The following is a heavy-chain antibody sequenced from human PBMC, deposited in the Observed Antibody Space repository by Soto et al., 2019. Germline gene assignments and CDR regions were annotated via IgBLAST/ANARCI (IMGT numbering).Heavy chain of an antibody. CDR3: AKGRSYYYYYGVDV. CDR1: GFNFSGYA. V-gene: IGHV3-48*01. Sequence: GGSLRLSCVASGFNFSGYAMNWVRQAPGKRLQWVSFINSGSTAIYYADSVKGRFTISRDNAKNSLYLQMNSLRAEDTALYYCAKGRSYYYYYGVDVWGQGTTDTVSS. J-gene: IGHJ6*02. CDR2: INSGSTAI.